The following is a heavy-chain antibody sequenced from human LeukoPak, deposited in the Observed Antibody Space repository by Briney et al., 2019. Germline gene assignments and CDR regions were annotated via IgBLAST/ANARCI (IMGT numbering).Heavy chain of an antibody. CDR3: ASRDGYDLDFDY. D-gene: IGHD5-12*01. CDR1: GYTFTGYY. V-gene: IGHV1-2*06. CDR2: INPNIGGT. J-gene: IGHJ4*02. Sequence: SVKVSCKASGYTFTGYYMHWVRQAPGHGPESLGRINPNIGGTNYAQMLNGRVTMTRDTATSTAYMELSRLRSDDTAVYCGASRDGYDLDFDYWGQGTLVTVSS.